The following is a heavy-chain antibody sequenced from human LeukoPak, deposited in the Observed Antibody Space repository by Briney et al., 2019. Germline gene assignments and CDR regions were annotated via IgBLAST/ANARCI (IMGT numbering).Heavy chain of an antibody. Sequence: SVKVSCKASGGSFSSHAISWVRQAPGRGLEWMAGIIPIFGTPKYTQKFQGRATITANESTSTAYMELSSLRSEDTAVYYCARSSWTGGYSYQGDWGQGTRVTVSS. CDR2: IIPIFGTP. V-gene: IGHV1-69*13. CDR1: GGSFSSHA. CDR3: ARSSWTGGYSYQGD. D-gene: IGHD5-18*01. J-gene: IGHJ4*02.